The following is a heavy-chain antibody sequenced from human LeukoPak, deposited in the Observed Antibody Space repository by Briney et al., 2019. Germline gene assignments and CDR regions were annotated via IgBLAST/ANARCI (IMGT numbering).Heavy chain of an antibody. CDR2: ISAYNGNT. V-gene: IGHV1-18*01. D-gene: IGHD2-2*01. J-gene: IGHJ4*02. Sequence: ASVKVSCKASGYTFTSYGISWVRQAPGQGLEWMGWISAYNGNTNYAQKLQGRVTMTTDTSTSTAYMELRGLRSDDTAVYYCARAKNADVPAAIKYFDYWGQGTLVTVSS. CDR1: GYTFTSYG. CDR3: ARAKNADVPAAIKYFDY.